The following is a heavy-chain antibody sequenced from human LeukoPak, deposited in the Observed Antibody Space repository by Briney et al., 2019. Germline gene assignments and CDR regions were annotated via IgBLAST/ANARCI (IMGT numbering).Heavy chain of an antibody. CDR2: INHSGST. V-gene: IGHV4-34*01. J-gene: IGHJ5*02. D-gene: IGHD3-3*01. CDR3: ARGMVFGVVIRWFDP. Sequence: SETLSLTCAVYGGSFSGYYGSWIRQPPGKGLEWIGEINHSGSTNYNPSLKSRVTISVDTSKNQFSLKLSSVTAADTAVYYCARGMVFGVVIRWFDPRGQGTLVTVSS. CDR1: GGSFSGYY.